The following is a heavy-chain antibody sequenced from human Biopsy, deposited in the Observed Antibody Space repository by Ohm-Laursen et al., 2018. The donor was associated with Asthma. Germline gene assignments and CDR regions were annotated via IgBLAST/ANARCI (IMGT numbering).Heavy chain of an antibody. CDR2: GGSYYDGGLK. CDR3: ARDVMEWYLPAFDF. J-gene: IGHJ4*02. V-gene: IGHV3-30*03. D-gene: IGHD3-3*01. CDR1: GFVFSQCG. Sequence: SSLRLSCAASGFVFSQCGMHWVRQAPGQGLEWVAVGGSYYDGGLKYYADSVNGRFTVSRDDSKNTLYLQMNSLRPDDTAVYYCARDVMEWYLPAFDFWGQGTLVTVSS.